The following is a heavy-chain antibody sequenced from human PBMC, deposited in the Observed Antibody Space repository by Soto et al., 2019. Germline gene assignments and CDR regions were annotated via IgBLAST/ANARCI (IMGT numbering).Heavy chain of an antibody. CDR2: INGDGSNT. J-gene: IGHJ6*03. CDR1: GFTFNNYW. V-gene: IGHV3-74*01. Sequence: EVQLEESGGGLVQPGGSLRLSCAASGFTFNNYWLHWVRQAPGKGLVWVSRINGDGSNTNYADSVTGRFTISRDNAKNTVYLQMNSLRAEDTAVYYCARGARGLYYMDVWGKGTTVTVSS. CDR3: ARGARGLYYMDV.